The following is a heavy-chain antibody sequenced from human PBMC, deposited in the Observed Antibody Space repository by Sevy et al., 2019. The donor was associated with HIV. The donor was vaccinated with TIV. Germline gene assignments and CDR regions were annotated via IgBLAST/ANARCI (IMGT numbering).Heavy chain of an antibody. Sequence: SETLSLTCTISGGSISSSSYYWGWIRQPPGKGLEWMGSLYSTGATSYNPSLESRVTVSADTSRNRFYLKLDSVSAAETAVYYCATPLPSGWYEGTGGYFDLWGRGTLVTSPQ. CDR1: GGSISSSSYY. CDR3: ATPLPSGWYEGTGGYFDL. J-gene: IGHJ2*01. D-gene: IGHD6-19*01. CDR2: LYSTGAT. V-gene: IGHV4-39*01.